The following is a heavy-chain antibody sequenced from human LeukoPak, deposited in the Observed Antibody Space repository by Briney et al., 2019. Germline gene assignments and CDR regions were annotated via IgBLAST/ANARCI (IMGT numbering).Heavy chain of an antibody. D-gene: IGHD6-19*01. J-gene: IGHJ4*02. CDR3: ARSYSSGFDC. Sequence: GGSLRLSCAASGFTFINYNMGWVRQAPGKGLEWVSSISSSSSYIYYADSVKGRFTISRDNAKNSLYLQMNSLRAEDTALYYCARSYSSGFDCWGQGTLVTVSS. V-gene: IGHV3-21*01. CDR2: ISSSSSYI. CDR1: GFTFINYN.